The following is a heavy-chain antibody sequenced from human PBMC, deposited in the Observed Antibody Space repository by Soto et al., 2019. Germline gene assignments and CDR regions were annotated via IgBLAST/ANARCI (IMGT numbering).Heavy chain of an antibody. CDR1: GYIITNYW. CDR3: ARQIYDSDTGPNFQYYFDS. CDR2: IYPEDSDT. D-gene: IGHD3-22*01. V-gene: IGHV5-51*01. Sequence: GESLKISCKGSGYIITNYWIAWVRQMPVKGLEWMGIIYPEDSDTRYSPSFQGHVTISATKSITTVFLQWSSLRASDTAMYYCARQIYDSDTGPNFQYYFDSWGQGTPVTVSS. J-gene: IGHJ4*02.